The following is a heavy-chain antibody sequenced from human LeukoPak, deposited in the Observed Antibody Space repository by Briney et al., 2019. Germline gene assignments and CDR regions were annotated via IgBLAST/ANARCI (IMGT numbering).Heavy chain of an antibody. D-gene: IGHD3-10*01. CDR1: GYTFTGYY. CDR3: ATDVLFTMVRGMSY. J-gene: IGHJ4*02. CDR2: INPNSGGT. V-gene: IGHV1-2*02. Sequence: ASVKVSCKASGYTFTGYYMHWVRQAPGQALEWMGWINPNSGGTNYAQKFQGRVTMTRDTSISTAYMELSRLRSDDTAVYYCATDVLFTMVRGMSYWGQGTLVTVSS.